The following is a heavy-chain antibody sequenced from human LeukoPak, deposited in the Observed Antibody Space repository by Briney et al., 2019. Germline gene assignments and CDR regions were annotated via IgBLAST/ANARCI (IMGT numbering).Heavy chain of an antibody. Sequence: GGSLRLSCAASGFTFSSYVMSWVRQAPGKGLEWVSVLSGGGNTDYADSVRGRFTVSRDNSKNTLYLQMNSLRAEDTAVYYCARDQNSWGQGTLVTVSS. CDR3: ARDQNS. J-gene: IGHJ5*02. V-gene: IGHV3-53*01. CDR1: GFTFSSYV. CDR2: LSGGGNT.